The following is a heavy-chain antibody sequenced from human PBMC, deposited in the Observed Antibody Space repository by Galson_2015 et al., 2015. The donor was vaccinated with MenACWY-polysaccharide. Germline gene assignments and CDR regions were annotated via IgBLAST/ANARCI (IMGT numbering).Heavy chain of an antibody. V-gene: IGHV3-7*01. J-gene: IGHJ4*02. CDR2: IQPDGSEK. CDR1: GSTFSDFW. D-gene: IGHD3-16*01. CDR3: ARERGTRRVCYLDD. Sequence: SLRLSCAASGSTFSDFWLTWVRQAPGKGLEWVAHIQPDGSEKYCVDSVKGRFTISRDNAKNSLYLQMNSLRAEDTAVYYCARERGTRRVCYLDDSGQGPLGTVSS.